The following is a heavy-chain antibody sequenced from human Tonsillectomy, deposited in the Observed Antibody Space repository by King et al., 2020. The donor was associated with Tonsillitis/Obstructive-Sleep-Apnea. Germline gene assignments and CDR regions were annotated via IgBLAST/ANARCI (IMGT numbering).Heavy chain of an antibody. Sequence: VQLVESGAEVKKAGESLKISCQGSGYSFTSYWIGWVRQMPGKGLEWMGIIYPVDSDTRFSPSFQGQVTISADKSISTAYLQWSSLKASDTAMYYCARHGRYCSSTSCPSAFDIWGQGTMVTVSS. CDR3: ARHGRYCSSTSCPSAFDI. CDR1: GYSFTSYW. D-gene: IGHD2-2*01. V-gene: IGHV5-51*01. J-gene: IGHJ3*02. CDR2: IYPVDSDT.